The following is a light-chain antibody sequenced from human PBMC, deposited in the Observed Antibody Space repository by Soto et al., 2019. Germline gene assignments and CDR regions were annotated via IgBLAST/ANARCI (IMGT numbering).Light chain of an antibody. J-gene: IGKJ4*01. CDR2: GAS. CDR1: QSVSSSY. CDR3: QQYGSSPLT. Sequence: EIVLTQSPGTLSLSPGERATLSCRASQSVSSSYLAWYQQKPGQAPRLLIYGASIRATGIPDGFSGSGSGTDFPLTISRLEPEDFAVYYCQQYGSSPLTFGGGTKVEIK. V-gene: IGKV3-20*01.